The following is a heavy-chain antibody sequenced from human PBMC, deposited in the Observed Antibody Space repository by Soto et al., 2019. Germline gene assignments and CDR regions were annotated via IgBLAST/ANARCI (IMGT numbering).Heavy chain of an antibody. CDR2: IDGDGTTT. Sequence: EVQLVESGGGVVQPGGSLRLSCAASGFTFNSYWMHWVRQVPGKGLECVSRIDGDGTTTHYADSVKGRFTISRDNAKNTLYLQMNSLRAEDSAVYLCARRIAVAGTYDHWVQGTLVTGSS. CDR1: GFTFNSYW. J-gene: IGHJ4*02. D-gene: IGHD6-19*01. V-gene: IGHV3-74*01. CDR3: ARRIAVAGTYDH.